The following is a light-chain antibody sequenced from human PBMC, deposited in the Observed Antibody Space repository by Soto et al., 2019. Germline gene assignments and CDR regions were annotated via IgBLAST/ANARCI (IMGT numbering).Light chain of an antibody. CDR2: AAF. CDR1: QSVTSN. Sequence: DIQMTQSPSSLSASIGDRVTITCRASQSVTSNLNWYQQKFGETPQLLMYAAFNLQGGVPSRFSGSGSGTDFTLTISSLQPEDFATYYCQQYYSSPYTFGQGTKLEV. CDR3: QQYYSSPYT. J-gene: IGKJ2*01. V-gene: IGKV1-39*01.